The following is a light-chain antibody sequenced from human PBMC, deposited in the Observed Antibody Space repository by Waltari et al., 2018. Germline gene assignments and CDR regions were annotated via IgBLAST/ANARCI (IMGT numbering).Light chain of an antibody. V-gene: IGLV1-44*01. CDR3: AAWDDSLNGHVV. CDR1: SSNIGSNT. Sequence: QSVLTQPPSASGTPGQSVATACPGSSSNIGSNTVTWYQQLPGTAPKLLIYSNNQRPSGVPDRFSGSKSGTSASLAISGLQSEDEADYYCAAWDDSLNGHVVFGGGTKLTVL. CDR2: SNN. J-gene: IGLJ2*01.